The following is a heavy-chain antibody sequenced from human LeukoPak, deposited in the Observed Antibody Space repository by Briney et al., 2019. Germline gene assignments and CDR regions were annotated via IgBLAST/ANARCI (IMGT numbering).Heavy chain of an antibody. CDR3: ARSGTLTGYLY. Sequence: SETLSLTCTVSGGSLSSYYWTWIRQPPGKGLEWIGYIYYSGSTNYNPSLKSRVTMSVDTSKNQFSLKLNSVTAADTAVYYCARSGTLTGYLYWGQGTLVTVSS. J-gene: IGHJ4*02. CDR2: IYYSGST. V-gene: IGHV4-59*01. D-gene: IGHD3-9*01. CDR1: GGSLSSYY.